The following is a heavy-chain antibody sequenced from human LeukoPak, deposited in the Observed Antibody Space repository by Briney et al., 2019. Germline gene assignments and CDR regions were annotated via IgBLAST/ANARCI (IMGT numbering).Heavy chain of an antibody. CDR2: IYYSGST. V-gene: IGHV4-59*08. J-gene: IGHJ5*02. Sequence: SETLSLTCTVSGGSISSYYWSWIRQPPGKGLEWIGYIYYSGSTNYNPSLKSRVTISVDTSKNQFSLKLSSVTAADTAVYYCARIEARYYCDSSGYWFDPWGQGTLVTVSS. CDR3: ARIEARYYCDSSGYWFDP. CDR1: GGSISSYY. D-gene: IGHD3-22*01.